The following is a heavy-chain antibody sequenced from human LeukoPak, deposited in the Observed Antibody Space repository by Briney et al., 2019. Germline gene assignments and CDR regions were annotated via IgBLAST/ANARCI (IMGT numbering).Heavy chain of an antibody. CDR1: GLTFSSYA. CDR3: AKTSLDYGDEYFQH. V-gene: IGHV3-30*18. D-gene: IGHD4-17*01. J-gene: IGHJ1*01. CDR2: ISYDGSNK. Sequence: GGSLRLSCAASGLTFSSYAMSWVRQAPGKGLEWVAVISYDGSNKYYADSVKGRFTISRDNSKNTLYLQMNSLRAEDTAVYYCAKTSLDYGDEYFQHWGQGTLVTVSS.